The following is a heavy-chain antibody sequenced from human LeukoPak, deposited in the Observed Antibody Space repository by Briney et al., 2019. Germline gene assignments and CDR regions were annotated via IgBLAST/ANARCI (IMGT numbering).Heavy chain of an antibody. CDR3: ARTMVRGVIGYYFDY. J-gene: IGHJ4*02. D-gene: IGHD3-10*01. CDR1: GGSISSYY. V-gene: IGHV4-59*01. Sequence: PSETLSLTCTVSGGSISSYYWSWIRQPPGKGLEWIGYIYYSGSTNYNPSLKSRVTISVDTSKNQFSLKLGSVTAADTAVYYCARTMVRGVIGYYFDYWGQGTLVTVSS. CDR2: IYYSGST.